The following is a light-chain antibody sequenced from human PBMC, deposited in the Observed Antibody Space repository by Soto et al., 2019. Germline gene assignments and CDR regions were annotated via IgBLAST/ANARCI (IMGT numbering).Light chain of an antibody. Sequence: QSVLTQPPSVSGSPGQSVAISCTGTSSDVGSYNRVSWYQQPPGTAPKVMIYEVSNRPSGVPDRFSGSKSGNTASLTISGLQPEDEADYYCSSYTSSSTYVFGTGTKVTAL. J-gene: IGLJ1*01. CDR3: SSYTSSSTYV. V-gene: IGLV2-18*02. CDR1: SSDVGSYNR. CDR2: EVS.